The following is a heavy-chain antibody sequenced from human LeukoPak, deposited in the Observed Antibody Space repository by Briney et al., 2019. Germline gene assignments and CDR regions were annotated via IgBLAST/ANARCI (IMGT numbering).Heavy chain of an antibody. D-gene: IGHD3-3*01. CDR1: GFTVSSNY. V-gene: IGHV3-23*01. CDR2: ISGSGGST. CDR3: AKVLGSPKDYVFGSVFYGFDY. Sequence: PGGSLRLSCAASGFTVSSNYMSWVRQAPGKGLEWVSAISGSGGSTYYADSVKGRFTISRDNSKNTLYLQMNSLRAEDTAVYYCAKVLGSPKDYVFGSVFYGFDYGGQGTLVTVSS. J-gene: IGHJ4*02.